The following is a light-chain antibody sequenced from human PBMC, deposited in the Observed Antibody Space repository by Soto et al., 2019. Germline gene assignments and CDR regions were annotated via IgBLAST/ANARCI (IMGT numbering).Light chain of an antibody. J-gene: IGLJ2*01. CDR2: GND. CDR3: QSYDSSLRVV. V-gene: IGLV1-40*01. Sequence: QSVLTQPPSVSGAPGQRVTISCTGSSSNIGAGYDVHWYQQIPGTAPKLLIYGNDNRPSGVPDRFSGSKSGTSASLAITGLQAEDGADYYCQSYDSSLRVVFGGGTKLTVL. CDR1: SSNIGAGYD.